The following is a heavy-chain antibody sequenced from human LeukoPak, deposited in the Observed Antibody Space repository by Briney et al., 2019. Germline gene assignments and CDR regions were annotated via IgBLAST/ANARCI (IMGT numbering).Heavy chain of an antibody. D-gene: IGHD4-23*01. Sequence: SETLSLTCAVSGGSISSSSSICWTWVRQPPGEGLEWIGEIYHNGATNYNPSLKSRVTMLLDKSKNQFFLRLNSVTAADTAVYYCARNGGNSDYDYWGQGTLVTVSA. CDR2: IYHNGAT. CDR3: ARNGGNSDYDY. J-gene: IGHJ4*02. V-gene: IGHV4-4*02. CDR1: GGSISSSSSIC.